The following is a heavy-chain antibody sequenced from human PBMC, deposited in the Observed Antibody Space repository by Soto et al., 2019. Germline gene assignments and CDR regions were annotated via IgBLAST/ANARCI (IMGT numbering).Heavy chain of an antibody. CDR2: INHSGST. V-gene: IGHV4-34*01. J-gene: IGHJ5*02. Sequence: LSLTCAVYGGSFSGYYWSWIRQPPGKGLEWIGEINHSGSTNYNPSLKSRVTISVDTSKNQFSLKLSSVTAADTAVYYCAREWSGPNWFDPWGQGTLVTVSS. CDR1: GGSFSGYY. D-gene: IGHD3-3*01. CDR3: AREWSGPNWFDP.